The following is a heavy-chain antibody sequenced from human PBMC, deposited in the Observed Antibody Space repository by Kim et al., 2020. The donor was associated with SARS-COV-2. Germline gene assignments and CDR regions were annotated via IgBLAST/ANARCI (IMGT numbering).Heavy chain of an antibody. V-gene: IGHV4-34*01. Sequence: SETLSLTCAVYGGSFSGYYWSWIRQPPGRGLEWIGEINHSGSTNYNPSLKSRVTISVDTSKNQFSLNLSSVTAADTAVYYCARGPRGNWFDPWGQGTLVTVSS. CDR3: ARGPRGNWFDP. CDR2: INHSGST. D-gene: IGHD3-10*01. J-gene: IGHJ5*02. CDR1: GGSFSGYY.